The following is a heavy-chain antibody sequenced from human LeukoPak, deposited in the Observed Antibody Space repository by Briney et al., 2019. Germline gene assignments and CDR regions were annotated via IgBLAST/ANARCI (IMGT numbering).Heavy chain of an antibody. CDR3: AKVGELQGGGAFDI. CDR1: GFTFSSYG. J-gene: IGHJ3*02. D-gene: IGHD1-26*01. CDR2: ISYDGSNR. V-gene: IGHV3-30*18. Sequence: GGSLRLSCAASGFTFSSYGMHWVRQAPGKGLEWVAVISYDGSNRYYADSVKGRFTISRDNSKNTLYLQMNSLRAEDMAVYYCAKVGELQGGGAFDIWGQGTMVTVSS.